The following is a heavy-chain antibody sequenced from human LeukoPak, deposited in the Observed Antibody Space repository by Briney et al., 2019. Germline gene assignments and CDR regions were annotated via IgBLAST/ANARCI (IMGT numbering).Heavy chain of an antibody. J-gene: IGHJ6*02. CDR3: ARVGKDIMTYYYYGMDV. CDR1: GGSVSSGDYY. D-gene: IGHD3-9*01. Sequence: PSQTLSLTCTVSGGSVSSGDYYWSWIRQPPGKGLEWIGYIYYSGSTYYNPSLKSRVTIPVDTSKNQFSLKLSSVTAADTAVYYCARVGKDIMTYYYYGMDVWGQGTTVTVSS. V-gene: IGHV4-30-4*01. CDR2: IYYSGST.